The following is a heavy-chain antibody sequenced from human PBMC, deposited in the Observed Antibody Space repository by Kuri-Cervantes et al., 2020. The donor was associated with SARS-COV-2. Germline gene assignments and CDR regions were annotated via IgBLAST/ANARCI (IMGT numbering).Heavy chain of an antibody. CDR3: AREGSGWYGEDYYYYGMDV. Sequence: SETLSLTCTVSGGSISSYYWSWIRQPSGKGLEWIGYIYYSGSTNYNPSLKSRVTISVDTSKNQFSLKLSSVTAADTAVYYCAREGSGWYGEDYYYYGMDVWGQGTTVTVSS. CDR1: GGSISSYY. V-gene: IGHV4-59*01. CDR2: IYYSGST. D-gene: IGHD6-19*01. J-gene: IGHJ6*02.